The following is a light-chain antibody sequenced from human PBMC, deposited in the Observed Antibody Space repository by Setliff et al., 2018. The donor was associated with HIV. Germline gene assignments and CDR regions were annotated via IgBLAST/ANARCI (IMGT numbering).Light chain of an antibody. V-gene: IGLV1-44*01. CDR2: NNY. J-gene: IGLJ1*01. CDR1: SSNIGVNV. Sequence: LSQPPSASGTPGQRVTISCSGSSSNIGVNVVNWYQHLPGTSPKLLIYNNYQRPSGVPDRFSGSKSGSSGSLAISGLQSEDEADYYCAVWDNALKGYVLGTGTKVTVL. CDR3: AVWDNALKGYV.